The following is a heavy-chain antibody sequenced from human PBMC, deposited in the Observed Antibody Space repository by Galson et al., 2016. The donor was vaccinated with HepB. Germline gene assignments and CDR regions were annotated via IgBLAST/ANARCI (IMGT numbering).Heavy chain of an antibody. CDR1: GFTFTNYA. Sequence: SLRLSCAASGFTFTNYAMHWVRQAPGKGLEWVAVISNDGNSQYFADSVKGRFSISRDNSKNTLFLQMNSLRAEDTALYYCARDRRRMAGRLEGLFDYWGQGALITVSS. CDR2: ISNDGNSQ. V-gene: IGHV3-30*04. CDR3: ARDRRRMAGRLEGLFDY. J-gene: IGHJ4*02. D-gene: IGHD5-24*01.